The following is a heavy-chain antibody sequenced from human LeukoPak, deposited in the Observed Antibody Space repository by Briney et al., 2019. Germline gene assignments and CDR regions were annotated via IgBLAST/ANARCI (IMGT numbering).Heavy chain of an antibody. Sequence: EGSLRLSCAASGFTFSSYGMHWVRQAPGKGLEWVAVISYDGSNKYYADSVKGRFTISRDNSKNTLYLHMNSLRAEDTAVYYCASFGISWRSSYWGQGTLVTVSS. CDR3: ASFGISWRSSY. CDR1: GFTFSSYG. V-gene: IGHV3-30*03. CDR2: ISYDGSNK. D-gene: IGHD2-21*01. J-gene: IGHJ4*02.